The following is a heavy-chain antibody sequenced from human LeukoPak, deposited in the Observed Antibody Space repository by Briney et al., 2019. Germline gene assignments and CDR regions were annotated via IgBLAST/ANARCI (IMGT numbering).Heavy chain of an antibody. V-gene: IGHV3-48*03. D-gene: IGHD3-9*01. CDR3: ARDGNYYDILTGYFSAVDY. CDR1: GFTFSSYE. Sequence: GGSLRLSCAASGFTFSSYEMNWVRQAPGKGLEWVSYISSSGSTIYYADSVKGRFTISRDNAKNSLSLQMNSLRAEDTAVYYCARDGNYYDILTGYFSAVDYWGQGTLVTVSS. J-gene: IGHJ4*02. CDR2: ISSSGSTI.